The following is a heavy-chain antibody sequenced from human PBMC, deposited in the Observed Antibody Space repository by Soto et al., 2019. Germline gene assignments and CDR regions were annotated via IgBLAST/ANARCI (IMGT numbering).Heavy chain of an antibody. V-gene: IGHV3-30*18. CDR2: ISNDGSNK. Sequence: QVQLVESGGGVVQPGRSLRLSCAASNFTFSNYGMHWVRQAPGKGLEWVALISNDGSNKYYTDSVKGRFTISRDNSRNTLSLQMNSLRADDTAVYYCAKDGADTGTYYFDYWGQGNLITVSS. J-gene: IGHJ4*02. CDR3: AKDGADTGTYYFDY. D-gene: IGHD1-26*01. CDR1: NFTFSNYG.